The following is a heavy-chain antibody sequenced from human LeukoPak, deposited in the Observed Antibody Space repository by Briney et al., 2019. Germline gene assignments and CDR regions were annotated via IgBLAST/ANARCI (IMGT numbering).Heavy chain of an antibody. CDR3: ARRRGYSYGYTTLFDY. V-gene: IGHV5-51*01. J-gene: IGHJ4*02. Sequence: GESLKISCKGSGYSFTSYWIGWVRRMPGKVLEWMGIIYPGDSDTRYSPSFQGQVTISADKSISTAYLQWSSLKASDTAMYYCARRRGYSYGYTTLFDYWGQGTLVTVSS. CDR2: IYPGDSDT. CDR1: GYSFTSYW. D-gene: IGHD5-18*01.